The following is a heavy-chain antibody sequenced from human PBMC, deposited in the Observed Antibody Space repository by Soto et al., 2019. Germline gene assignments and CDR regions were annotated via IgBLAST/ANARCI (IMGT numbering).Heavy chain of an antibody. V-gene: IGHV4-34*01. J-gene: IGHJ4*02. CDR2: INHSGST. Sequence: SETLSLTCAVYGGSFSGYYWSWIRQPPGKGLEWIGEINHSGSTNYNPSLKSRVTISVDTSKNQFSLKLSSVTAADTAVYCCERSVRYSGSPYYFDYWGQGTLVTVYS. CDR1: GGSFSGYY. D-gene: IGHD5-12*01. CDR3: ERSVRYSGSPYYFDY.